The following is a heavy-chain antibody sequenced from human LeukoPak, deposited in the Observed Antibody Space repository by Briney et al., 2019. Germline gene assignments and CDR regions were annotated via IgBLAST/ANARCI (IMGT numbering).Heavy chain of an antibody. Sequence: SETLSLTCTVSGGSVSSGSYYWSWIRQPPGKGLEWIGYIYYSGSTNYNPSLKSRVTISVDTSKNQFSLKLSSVTAADTAVYYCACITMVRGVDYWGQGTLVTVSS. CDR3: ACITMVRGVDY. D-gene: IGHD3-10*01. CDR1: GGSVSSGSYY. V-gene: IGHV4-61*01. CDR2: IYYSGST. J-gene: IGHJ4*02.